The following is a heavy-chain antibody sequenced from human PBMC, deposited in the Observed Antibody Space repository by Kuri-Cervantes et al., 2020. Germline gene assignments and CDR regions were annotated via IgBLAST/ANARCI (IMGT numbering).Heavy chain of an antibody. V-gene: IGHV3-11*01. D-gene: IGHD3-22*01. CDR2: ISSSGSTI. CDR1: GFTFSDYY. J-gene: IGHJ4*02. CDR3: ARSPRYDSSGYRDYFDY. Sequence: GESLKISCAASGFTFSDYYMSWIRQASGKGLEWVSYISSSGSTIYYADSVKGRFTISRDNAKNSLYLQMNSLRAEDTAVYYCARSPRYDSSGYRDYFDYWGQGTLVTVSS.